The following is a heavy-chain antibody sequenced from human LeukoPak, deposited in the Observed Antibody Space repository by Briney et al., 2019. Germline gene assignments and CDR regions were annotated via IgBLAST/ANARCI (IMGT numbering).Heavy chain of an antibody. V-gene: IGHV3-11*03. J-gene: IGHJ3*01. Sequence: NPGGSLRLSCAAPVVTFSDYYMSWIRQAPGKGLEWVSYISSSSAYTNYADSVKGRFTISRENAKNSLYLQMNSLRAEDTAVYYCARTLLLDNAFDVWGRGTMVTVSS. CDR2: ISSSSAYT. D-gene: IGHD3-10*01. CDR3: ARTLLLDNAFDV. CDR1: VVTFSDYY.